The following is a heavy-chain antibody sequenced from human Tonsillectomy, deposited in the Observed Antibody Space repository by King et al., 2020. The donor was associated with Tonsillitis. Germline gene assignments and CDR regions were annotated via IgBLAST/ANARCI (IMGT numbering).Heavy chain of an antibody. CDR1: GFTVRNTY. D-gene: IGHD6-13*01. V-gene: IGHV3-53*01. CDR2: IYTGNTT. CDR3: ARGSKRWYWSPLDY. J-gene: IGHJ4*02. Sequence: VQLVESGGGLIQPGGSLRLSCAASGFTVRNTYMTWVRQAPGRGLEWVSLIYTGNTTFYSDSVKGRFTLSRDDSKNTLYLQMNSLRVEDTAVYYCARGSKRWYWSPLDYWGQGTLVTVSS.